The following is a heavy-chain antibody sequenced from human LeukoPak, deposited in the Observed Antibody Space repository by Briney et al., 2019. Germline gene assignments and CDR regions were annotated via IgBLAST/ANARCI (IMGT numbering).Heavy chain of an antibody. J-gene: IGHJ6*02. CDR1: GGSFSGYY. CDR3: ARSLERSLERGHYYYYAMDV. V-gene: IGHV4-34*01. CDR2: INHSGST. D-gene: IGHD3-3*01. Sequence: SETLSLTCAVYGGSFSGYYWSWIRQPPGKGLEWLGEINHSGSTNYNPSLKSRVTISVDTSKDQFSLKPSSVTAADTAVYYCARSLERSLERGHYYYYAMDVWGQGTTVTVSS.